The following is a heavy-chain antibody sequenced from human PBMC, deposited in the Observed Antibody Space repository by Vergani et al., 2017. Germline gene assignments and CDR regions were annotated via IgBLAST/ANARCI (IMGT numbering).Heavy chain of an antibody. CDR1: GGSISSGSYY. D-gene: IGHD4-17*01. CDR2: IHTSGYT. Sequence: VQLQESGPGLVKPSQTLTLTCSVSGGSISSGSYYWSWIRQPAGKGLEWVGRIHTSGYTNYNPSLKSRVTISIDTSNNQLSLKLTSLTAADTAVYYCARRTTVVSRAGFDIWGQGTMVTVSS. J-gene: IGHJ3*02. CDR3: ARRTTVVSRAGFDI. V-gene: IGHV4-61*02.